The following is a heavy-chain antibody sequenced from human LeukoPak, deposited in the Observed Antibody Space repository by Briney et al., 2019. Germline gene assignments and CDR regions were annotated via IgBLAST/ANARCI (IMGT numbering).Heavy chain of an antibody. Sequence: ASVKVSCKASGYSCTTFYMHWVRQAPGQGLEWIGIINPSGGTTSQAQKFQGRVTMTRDTSTSTVYMELSSLGSEDTAVYYCASLATIGSDSFDIWGQGTMVTVSS. CDR1: GYSCTTFY. V-gene: IGHV1-46*01. CDR3: ASLATIGSDSFDI. J-gene: IGHJ3*02. D-gene: IGHD2-2*03. CDR2: INPSGGTT.